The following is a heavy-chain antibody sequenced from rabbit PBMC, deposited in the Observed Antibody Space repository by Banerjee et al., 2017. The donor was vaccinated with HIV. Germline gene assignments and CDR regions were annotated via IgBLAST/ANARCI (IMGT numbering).Heavy chain of an antibody. Sequence: QEQLVESGGGLVQPEGSLTLTCTASGSTLSRYYICWVRQAPGKGLEWIGCVHTGDGNTYYASWAKGRFTISKTSSTTVTLQMTSLTAADTATYFCARDLAGVIGWNFNLWGPGTLVTVS. V-gene: IGHV1S45*01. J-gene: IGHJ4*01. D-gene: IGHD4-1*01. CDR1: GSTLSRYY. CDR3: ARDLAGVIGWNFNL. CDR2: VHTGDGNT.